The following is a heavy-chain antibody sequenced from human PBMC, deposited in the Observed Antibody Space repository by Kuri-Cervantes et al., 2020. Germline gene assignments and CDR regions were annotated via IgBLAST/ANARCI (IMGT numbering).Heavy chain of an antibody. J-gene: IGHJ4*02. D-gene: IGHD4/OR15-4a*01. CDR1: GGSISSYY. V-gene: IGHV4-59*08. CDR3: ARRDHGGYIDY. Sequence: SETLSLTCNVSGGSISSYYWNWIRQPPGKRLEWIGYIYYSGSTNYNPSLKSRVNISVDTSKNQSSLKLSSVTAADTAVYYCARRDHGGYIDYWGQGTLVTVSS. CDR2: IYYSGST.